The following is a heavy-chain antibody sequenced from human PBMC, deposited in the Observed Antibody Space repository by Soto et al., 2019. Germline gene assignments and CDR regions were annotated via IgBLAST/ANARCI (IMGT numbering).Heavy chain of an antibody. Sequence: GGSLRLSCAASGFTFSSYSMNWVRQAPGKGLEWVSSISSSSSYIYYADSVKGRFTISRDNAKNSLYLQMNSLRAEDTAVYYCARDDSSGYTTYYYYGMDVWGQGTTVTVSS. D-gene: IGHD3-22*01. CDR2: ISSSSSYI. CDR3: ARDDSSGYTTYYYYGMDV. J-gene: IGHJ6*02. CDR1: GFTFSSYS. V-gene: IGHV3-21*01.